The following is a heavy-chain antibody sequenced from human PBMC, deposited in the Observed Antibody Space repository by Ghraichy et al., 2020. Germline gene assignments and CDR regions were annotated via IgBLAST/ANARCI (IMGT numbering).Heavy chain of an antibody. Sequence: SVKVSCKASGGTFSSYAISWVRQAPGQGLEWMGGIIPIFGTANYAQKFQGRVTITADESTSTAYMELSSLRSEDTAVYYCARDGPGYSYGLYYFDYWGQGTLVTVSS. CDR2: IIPIFGTA. V-gene: IGHV1-69*13. J-gene: IGHJ4*02. CDR1: GGTFSSYA. D-gene: IGHD5-18*01. CDR3: ARDGPGYSYGLYYFDY.